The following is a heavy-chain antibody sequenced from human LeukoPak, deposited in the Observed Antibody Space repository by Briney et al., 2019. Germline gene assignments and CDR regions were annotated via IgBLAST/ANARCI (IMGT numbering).Heavy chain of an antibody. D-gene: IGHD3-3*01. CDR2: IRYDGSNK. CDR1: GFTFSSYG. CDR3: AKVGNDFWSGYYYYYYMDV. V-gene: IGHV3-30*02. Sequence: GGSLRLSCAASGFTFSSYGMHWVRQAPGKGLEWVAFIRYDGSNKYYADSVKGRFTISRDNSENTLYLQMNSLRAEDTAVYYCAKVGNDFWSGYYYYYYMDVWGKGTTVTVSS. J-gene: IGHJ6*03.